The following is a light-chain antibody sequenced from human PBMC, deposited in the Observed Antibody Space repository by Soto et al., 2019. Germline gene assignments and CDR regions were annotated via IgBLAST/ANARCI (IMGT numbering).Light chain of an antibody. CDR1: QSVLYTSNNKNY. CDR3: QQYYSTPRT. V-gene: IGKV4-1*01. Sequence: DIVMTRSPDSLAVFLGERATINCKSSQSVLYTSNNKNYLAWYQQKPGQPPKLLIYWASTRESGVPDRFSGSGSGTDFTLTISSLQAEDVAAYYCQQYYSTPRTFGQGTKVEIK. J-gene: IGKJ1*01. CDR2: WAS.